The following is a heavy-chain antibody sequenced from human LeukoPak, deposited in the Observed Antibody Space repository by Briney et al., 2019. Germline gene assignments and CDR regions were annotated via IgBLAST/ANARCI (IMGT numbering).Heavy chain of an antibody. CDR2: IYHSGST. J-gene: IGHJ4*02. CDR3: ARGSTVVTPEGGGPFDY. CDR1: GGSISSGGYS. Sequence: SETLSLTCAVSGGSISSGGYSWSWIRQPPGKGLEWIGYIYHSGSTYYNPSLKSRVTISVDRSKNQFSLKLSSVTAADTAVYYCARGSTVVTPEGGGPFDYWGQGTLVTVSS. V-gene: IGHV4-30-2*01. D-gene: IGHD4-23*01.